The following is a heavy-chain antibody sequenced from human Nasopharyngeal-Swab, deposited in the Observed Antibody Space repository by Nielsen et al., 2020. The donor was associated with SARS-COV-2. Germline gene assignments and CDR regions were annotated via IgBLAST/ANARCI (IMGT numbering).Heavy chain of an antibody. V-gene: IGHV3-30*04. CDR2: ISFDGTNK. CDR3: ARIPYATGSY. D-gene: IGHD2-2*01. CDR1: GFTFSNSA. J-gene: IGHJ4*02. Sequence: GGSLRLSCAASGFTFSNSAIHWVRQAPGKGLEWVAVISFDGTNKYYADFVKGRFTISRDNSKNTVFLQMSSLRPDDTALYSCARIPYATGSYWGPGTLVTVSS.